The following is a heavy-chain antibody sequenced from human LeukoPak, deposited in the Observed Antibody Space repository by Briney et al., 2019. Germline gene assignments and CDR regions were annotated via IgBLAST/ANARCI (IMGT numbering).Heavy chain of an antibody. CDR1: GYSFNSYW. Sequence: GESLKISCKASGYSFNSYWIGWVRQMPGKGLEWIGIVYPLDSETRYSPSFQGHVTISADKSISTAYLQWSGLKASDTAMYYCARAPFYYGSWTYDGFDIWGQGTLVIVSS. CDR3: ARAPFYYGSWTYDGFDI. J-gene: IGHJ3*02. CDR2: VYPLDSET. D-gene: IGHD3-10*01. V-gene: IGHV5-51*01.